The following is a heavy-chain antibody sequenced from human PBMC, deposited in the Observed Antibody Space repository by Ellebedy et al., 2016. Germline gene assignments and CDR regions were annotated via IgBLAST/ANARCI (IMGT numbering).Heavy chain of an antibody. Sequence: GGSLRLXXKASGYTFSNFWIGWVRQMPGKGLEWMGIIYPGDSDTRYSPSFQGQVTFSADKSNSTAYLQWSSLKASDTAMYYWARLRGRYSGSSPVDYWGQGTLVTVSS. V-gene: IGHV5-51*01. CDR1: GYTFSNFW. CDR2: IYPGDSDT. D-gene: IGHD1-26*01. J-gene: IGHJ4*02. CDR3: ARLRGRYSGSSPVDY.